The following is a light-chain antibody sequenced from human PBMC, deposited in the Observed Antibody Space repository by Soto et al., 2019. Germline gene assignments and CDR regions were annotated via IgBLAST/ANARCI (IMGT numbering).Light chain of an antibody. J-gene: IGKJ2*01. CDR1: QPISNW. Sequence: DIQMTQSPSTLSASVGDRVTISCRASQPISNWLAWYQQKPGKAPNLLIYDSSSLETGVPPRFSGTGSGTQYTLTISSLQPDDCATYYCQQYNSDPYTFGQGTRLQIK. CDR2: DSS. V-gene: IGKV1-5*01. CDR3: QQYNSDPYT.